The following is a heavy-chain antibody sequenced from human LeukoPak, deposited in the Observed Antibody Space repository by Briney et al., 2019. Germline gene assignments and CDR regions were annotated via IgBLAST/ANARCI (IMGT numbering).Heavy chain of an antibody. CDR3: ARHPEDFDWSYNWFDP. D-gene: IGHD3-9*01. CDR1: GGSISSYY. Sequence: SEILSLTCTVSGGSISSYYWSWIRQPPGKGLEWIGYIYYSGSTNYNPSLKSRVTISVDTSKNQFSLKLSSVTAADTAVYYCARHPEDFDWSYNWFDPWGQGTLVTVSS. CDR2: IYYSGST. J-gene: IGHJ5*02. V-gene: IGHV4-59*08.